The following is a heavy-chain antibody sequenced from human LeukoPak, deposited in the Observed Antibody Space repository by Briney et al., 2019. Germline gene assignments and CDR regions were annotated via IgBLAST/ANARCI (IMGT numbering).Heavy chain of an antibody. D-gene: IGHD6-13*01. Sequence: SETLSLTCTVSGGSISSGGYYWSWIRQHPGKGLEWIGYIYYSGSTYYNPSLKSRVTISVDTSKNQFSLKLSSVTAADTAVYHCASCPIWQQPVPWFDPWGQGTLVTVSS. CDR2: IYYSGST. V-gene: IGHV4-31*03. CDR3: ASCPIWQQPVPWFDP. CDR1: GGSISSGGYY. J-gene: IGHJ5*02.